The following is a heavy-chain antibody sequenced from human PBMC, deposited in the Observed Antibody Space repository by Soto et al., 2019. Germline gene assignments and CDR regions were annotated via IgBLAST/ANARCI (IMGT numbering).Heavy chain of an antibody. Sequence: ASVKVSCKASVYTFTSYAMHWVRQAPGQRLEWMGWINAGNGNTKYSQKFQGRVTITRDTSASTAYMELSSLRSEDTAVYYCARDLRDSRYCSGGSCSGRFDYWGQGTLVTVSS. CDR3: ARDLRDSRYCSGGSCSGRFDY. CDR1: VYTFTSYA. V-gene: IGHV1-3*01. J-gene: IGHJ4*02. D-gene: IGHD2-15*01. CDR2: INAGNGNT.